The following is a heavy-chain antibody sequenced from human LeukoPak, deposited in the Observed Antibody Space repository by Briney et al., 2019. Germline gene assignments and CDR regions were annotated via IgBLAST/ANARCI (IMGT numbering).Heavy chain of an antibody. CDR3: APAGLTMVRGDISDAFDI. J-gene: IGHJ3*02. CDR2: FDPEDGET. Sequence: ASVKVSCKVSGYTLTELSMHWVRQAPGKGLEWMGGFDPEDGETIYAQKFQGRVTMTEDTSTDTAYMDLSSLRSDDTAVYYCAPAGLTMVRGDISDAFDIWGQGTMVTVSS. V-gene: IGHV1-24*01. CDR1: GYTLTELS. D-gene: IGHD3-10*01.